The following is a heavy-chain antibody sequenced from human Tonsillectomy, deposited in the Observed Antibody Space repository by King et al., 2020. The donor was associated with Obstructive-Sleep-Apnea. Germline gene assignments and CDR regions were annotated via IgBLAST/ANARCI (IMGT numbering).Heavy chain of an antibody. CDR2: VSYDGNNK. J-gene: IGHJ4*02. V-gene: IGHV3-30*04. Sequence: VQLVESGGGVVQPGRSLRLSCAASGFTFSNYAMHWVRQAPGKGLEWVAVVSYDGNNKYYGDSVKGRFTISRDNSKNTLYLQMNSLRAEDTAVYYCARDLPTYDSSGYSFYFDYWGQGNLVTVSS. D-gene: IGHD3-22*01. CDR3: ARDLPTYDSSGYSFYFDY. CDR1: GFTFSNYA.